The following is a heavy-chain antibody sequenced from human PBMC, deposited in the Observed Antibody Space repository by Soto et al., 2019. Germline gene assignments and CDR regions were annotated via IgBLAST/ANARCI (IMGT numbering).Heavy chain of an antibody. CDR3: ARFTRTDRLGMAVPVWFDP. V-gene: IGHV4-4*02. D-gene: IGHD6-19*01. Sequence: PXETLSLTCAVCGGCISSSNWWSWFRQPPGKGLEWIGEIYHSGSTNYNPSLKSRVTISVDKSKNQFSLKLSSVTAADTAVYYCARFTRTDRLGMAVPVWFDPWGQGTLVTVSS. J-gene: IGHJ5*02. CDR1: GGCISSSNW. CDR2: IYHSGST.